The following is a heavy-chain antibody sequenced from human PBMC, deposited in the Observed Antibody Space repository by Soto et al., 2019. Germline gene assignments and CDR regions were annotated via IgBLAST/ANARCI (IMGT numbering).Heavy chain of an antibody. CDR2: ISYDGSNK. D-gene: IGHD2-15*01. CDR3: LMRCSGGSCYYFDY. J-gene: IGHJ4*02. Sequence: GGSLRLSCAASGFTFSSYGMHWVRQAPGKGLEWVAVISYDGSNKYYADSVKGRFTISRDNSKNTLYLQMNSLRAEDTAVYYCLMRCSGGSCYYFDYWGQGTLVTVSS. V-gene: IGHV3-30*03. CDR1: GFTFSSYG.